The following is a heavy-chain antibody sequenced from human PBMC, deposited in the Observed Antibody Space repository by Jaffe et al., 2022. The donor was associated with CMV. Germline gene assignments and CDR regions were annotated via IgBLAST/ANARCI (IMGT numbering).Heavy chain of an antibody. J-gene: IGHJ4*02. CDR2: ISSSSSYI. Sequence: EVQLVESGGGLVKPGGSLRLSCAASGFTFSSYSMNWVRQAPGKGLEWVSSISSSSSYIYYADSVKGRFTISRDNAKNSLYLQMNSLRAEDTAVYYCARETYYYDSSGYYYPFDYWGQGTLVTVSS. CDR3: ARETYYYDSSGYYYPFDY. V-gene: IGHV3-21*01. D-gene: IGHD3-22*01. CDR1: GFTFSSYS.